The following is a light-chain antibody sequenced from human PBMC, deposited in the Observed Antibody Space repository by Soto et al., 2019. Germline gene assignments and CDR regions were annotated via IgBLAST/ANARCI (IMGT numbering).Light chain of an antibody. J-gene: IGLJ3*02. CDR2: RNN. CDR1: SSNIGSNY. CDR3: AAWDDRLSAWV. Sequence: QSVLTQPPSASGTPGQRVTISCSGSSSNIGSNYVYWYQQLPGTAPKLLIYRNNQRPSGVPDRFSVSKSGTSASLAISGLRSEDEAEYYCAAWDDRLSAWVFGGGTKLTVL. V-gene: IGLV1-47*01.